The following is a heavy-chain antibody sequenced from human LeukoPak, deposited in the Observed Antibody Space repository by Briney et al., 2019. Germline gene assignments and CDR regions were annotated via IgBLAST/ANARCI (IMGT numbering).Heavy chain of an antibody. V-gene: IGHV4-34*01. J-gene: IGHJ4*02. CDR3: ARDARGWSGFDY. CDR1: GGSFSGYY. Sequence: SETLSLTCAVYGGSFSGYYWSWIRQPPGKGLEWIGEINHSGSTNYNPSLKSRVTISVDTSKNQFSLKLSSVTAADTAVYYCARDARGWSGFDYWGQGTLVTVSS. CDR2: INHSGST. D-gene: IGHD3-3*01.